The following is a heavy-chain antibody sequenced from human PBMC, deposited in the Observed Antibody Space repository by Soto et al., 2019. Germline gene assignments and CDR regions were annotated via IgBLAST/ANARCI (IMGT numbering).Heavy chain of an antibody. Sequence: HPRGSPRLSCAASEFTVSSNYMSWVRQAPGKGLEWVSVIYSGGSTYYADSVKGRFTISRDNSKNTLYLQMNSLRAEDTAVYYCARGPGYCSGGSCYHLGDFDYWGQGTLVTVSS. CDR3: ARGPGYCSGGSCYHLGDFDY. D-gene: IGHD2-15*01. J-gene: IGHJ4*02. CDR2: IYSGGST. V-gene: IGHV3-66*01. CDR1: EFTVSSNY.